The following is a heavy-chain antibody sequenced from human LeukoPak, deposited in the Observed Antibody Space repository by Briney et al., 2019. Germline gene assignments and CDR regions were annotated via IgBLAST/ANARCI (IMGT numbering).Heavy chain of an antibody. V-gene: IGHV4-4*07. CDR2: IYTSGST. CDR3: ARVPHYYGSGSYSYQDAFDI. CDR1: GGSISSYY. J-gene: IGHJ3*02. Sequence: SETLSLTCTVSGGSISSYYWSWIRQPAGKGLEWIGRIYTSGSTNYNPSLKSRVTMSVDTSKNQFSLKLSSVTAADTAVYYCARVPHYYGSGSYSYQDAFDIWGQGTMVTVPS. D-gene: IGHD3-10*01.